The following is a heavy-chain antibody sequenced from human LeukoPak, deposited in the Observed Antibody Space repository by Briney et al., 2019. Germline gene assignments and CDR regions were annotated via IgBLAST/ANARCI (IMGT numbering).Heavy chain of an antibody. J-gene: IGHJ4*02. Sequence: PGGSLRLSCAASGFTFSTYGMSWVRQAPGKGLEWVSASGSGDSTYYADSVRGRFTISRDNSKSTLSLQMNSLRAEDTAIYYCATYRQVLLPFESWGQGTLVTVSS. CDR3: ATYRQVLLPFES. D-gene: IGHD2-8*02. CDR1: GFTFSTYG. V-gene: IGHV3-23*01. CDR2: SGSGDST.